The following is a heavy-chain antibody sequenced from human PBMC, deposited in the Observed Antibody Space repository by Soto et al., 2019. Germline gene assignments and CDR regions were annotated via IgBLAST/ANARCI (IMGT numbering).Heavy chain of an antibody. V-gene: IGHV4-30-2*01. CDR1: GCPISNGGYS. CDR2: IYHSGST. Sequence: KPXETLSLTRTVSGCPISNGGYSWSLIRQPPGKGLEWIGYIYHSGSTYYNPSLKSRVTISVDRSKNQFSLKLSSVTAADTAVYYCPREERYYDSSGYHYYFDHWGQGTLVTVSS. CDR3: PREERYYDSSGYHYYFDH. D-gene: IGHD3-22*01. J-gene: IGHJ4*02.